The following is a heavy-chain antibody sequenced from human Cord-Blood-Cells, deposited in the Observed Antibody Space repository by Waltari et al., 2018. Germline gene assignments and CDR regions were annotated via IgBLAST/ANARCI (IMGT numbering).Heavy chain of an antibody. J-gene: IGHJ4*02. Sequence: EVQLLESGGGLVQPGGSLRLSCAASGFTFSSYAMSWVRQAPGKGLEWVSAISGSGGSTYYADSVKGRFTISRDNSKNTLYLQMNSLRAEDTAVYYCAEGRFGGQYFDYWGQGTLVTVSS. D-gene: IGHD3-10*01. CDR2: ISGSGGST. CDR3: AEGRFGGQYFDY. CDR1: GFTFSSYA. V-gene: IGHV3-23*01.